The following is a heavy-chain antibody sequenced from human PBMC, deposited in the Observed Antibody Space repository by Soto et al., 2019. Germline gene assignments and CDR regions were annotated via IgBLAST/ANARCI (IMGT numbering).Heavy chain of an antibody. Sequence: SETLSLTCAVSGGSISSSNWWSWVRQPPGKGLEWIGEIYHSGSTNYNPSLKSRVTISVDKSKNQFSLKLSSVTAADTAVYYCARGYYYDSSGYYHSSAFDIWGQGTMVTVSS. D-gene: IGHD3-22*01. CDR2: IYHSGST. CDR3: ARGYYYDSSGYYHSSAFDI. CDR1: GGSISSSNW. V-gene: IGHV4-4*02. J-gene: IGHJ3*02.